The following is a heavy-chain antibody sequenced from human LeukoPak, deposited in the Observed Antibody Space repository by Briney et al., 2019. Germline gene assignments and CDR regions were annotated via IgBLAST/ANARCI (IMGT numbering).Heavy chain of an antibody. J-gene: IGHJ6*03. CDR1: GFTFSSYG. CDR2: IRYDGSNK. CDR3: AKFSAWLGEVYRFMDV. V-gene: IGHV3-30*02. D-gene: IGHD3-10*01. Sequence: GGSLRLSCAASGFTFSSYGMHWVRQAPGKGLEWVAFIRYDGSNKYYADSVKGRFTISRDNSKNTLYLQMNSLRAEDTAVYYCAKFSAWLGEVYRFMDVWGKGTTVTVSS.